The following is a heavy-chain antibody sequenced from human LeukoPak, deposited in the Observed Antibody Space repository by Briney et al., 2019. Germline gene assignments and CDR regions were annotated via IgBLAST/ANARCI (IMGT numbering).Heavy chain of an antibody. CDR2: ISGSGGST. CDR3: AKVPITMVRGNSRFDP. J-gene: IGHJ5*02. CDR1: GFTFSSYG. Sequence: GGTLRLSCAASGFTFSSYGMSWVRQAPGKGLEWVSAISGSGGSTYYADSVKGRFTISRDNSKNTLYLQMNSLRAEDTAVYYCAKVPITMVRGNSRFDPWGQGTLVTVSS. D-gene: IGHD3-10*01. V-gene: IGHV3-23*01.